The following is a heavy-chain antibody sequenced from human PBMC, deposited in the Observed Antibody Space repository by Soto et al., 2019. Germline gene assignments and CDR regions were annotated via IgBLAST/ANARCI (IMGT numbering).Heavy chain of an antibody. D-gene: IGHD3-9*01. CDR2: IIPIFGTA. V-gene: IGHV1-69*13. CDR1: GGTFSSYA. Sequence: GASVKVSCKASGGTFSSYAISWVRQAPGQGLGWMGGIIPIFGTANYAQKFQGRVTITADESTSTAYMELSSLRSEDTAVYYCARDWEDYDILTGETNYYYGMDVWGQGTTVTVSS. CDR3: ARDWEDYDILTGETNYYYGMDV. J-gene: IGHJ6*02.